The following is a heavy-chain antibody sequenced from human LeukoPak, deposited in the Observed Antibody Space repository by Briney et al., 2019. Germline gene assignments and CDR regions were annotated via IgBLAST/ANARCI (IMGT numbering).Heavy chain of an antibody. Sequence: SGRSLRLSCAASGFTFSRYAMHWVRQAPGKGLEWVAVISYDGSNKYYADSVKGRFTISRDNSKNTLYLQMNSLRAEDTAVYYCANTATPYYYGMDVWGQGTTVTVSS. CDR3: ANTATPYYYGMDV. V-gene: IGHV3-30-3*01. CDR1: GFTFSRYA. J-gene: IGHJ6*02. CDR2: ISYDGSNK. D-gene: IGHD5-18*01.